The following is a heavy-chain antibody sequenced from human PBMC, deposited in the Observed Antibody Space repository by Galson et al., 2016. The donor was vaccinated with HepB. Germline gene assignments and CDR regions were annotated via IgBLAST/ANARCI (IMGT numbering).Heavy chain of an antibody. J-gene: IGHJ5*02. CDR2: ISANEGDT. CDR1: GYSFTSYG. Sequence: SVKVSCKASGYSFTSYGISWVRQAPGQGLEWMGWISANEGDTNYARKFQGRVTLTTDTSTSTAYMELRSLTSDDTAVYYCARDFEYCGSRSRYEDCFHPWGQRTRVTV. CDR3: ARDFEYCGSRSRYEDCFHP. D-gene: IGHD2-2*01. V-gene: IGHV1-18*01.